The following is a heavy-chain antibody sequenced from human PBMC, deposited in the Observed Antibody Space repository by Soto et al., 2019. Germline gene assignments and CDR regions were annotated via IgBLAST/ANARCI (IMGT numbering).Heavy chain of an antibody. V-gene: IGHV3-30-3*01. J-gene: IGHJ6*01. Sequence: SLRLPCAASGFTLSSHAMHWVRQAPGKGLEWVAVISYDGSTKYYADSVRGRSTISRDNSKNTLYLQMNRLGAEHMDVYYCTRYSGAWNYGDYYCIYGMDILGQEATVAVFS. CDR1: GFTLSSHA. CDR3: TRYSGAWNYGDYYCIYGMDI. D-gene: IGHD1-7*01. CDR2: ISYDGSTK.